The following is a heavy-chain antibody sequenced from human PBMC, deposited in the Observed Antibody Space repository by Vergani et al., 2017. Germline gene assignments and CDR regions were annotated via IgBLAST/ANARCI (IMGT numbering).Heavy chain of an antibody. CDR2: IYYSGST. J-gene: IGHJ6*03. Sequence: QVQLQESGPGLVKSSETLSLTCTVSGGSISSYYWSWIRQPPGKGLEWIGYIYYSGSTNYNPSLKSRVTISVDTSKNQFSLKLSSVTAADTAVYYCARSLLGYCSSTSCYYYYYMDVWGKGTTVTVSS. CDR1: GGSISSYY. CDR3: ARSLLGYCSSTSCYYYYYMDV. V-gene: IGHV4-59*01. D-gene: IGHD2-2*01.